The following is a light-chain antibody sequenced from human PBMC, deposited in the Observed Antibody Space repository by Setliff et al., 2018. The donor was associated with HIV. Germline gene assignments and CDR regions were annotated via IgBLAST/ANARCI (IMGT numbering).Light chain of an antibody. V-gene: IGLV2-14*01. CDR2: EVN. CDR3: TSYTTSSTRV. Sequence: QSVLTQPASVSGSPGQSITISCTGSRSDIGAYSYVSWYQHHPGKVPKLIISEVNKRPSGVSARFSGSRTGNTASLTISGLQAEDESDYYCTSYTTSSTRVFGGGTKVTVL. J-gene: IGLJ2*01. CDR1: RSDIGAYSY.